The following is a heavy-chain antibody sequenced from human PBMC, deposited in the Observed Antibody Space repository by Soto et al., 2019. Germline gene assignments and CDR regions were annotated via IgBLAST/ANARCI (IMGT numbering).Heavy chain of an antibody. V-gene: IGHV5-51*01. CDR2: IYPGDSDT. J-gene: IGHJ3*02. CDR1: GYSFTSYW. CDR3: ASKGHSGYDYYAFDI. D-gene: IGHD5-12*01. Sequence: GESLKISCKGSGYSFTSYWIGWVRQMPGKGLEWMGIIYPGDSDTRYSPSFQGQVTISADKSISTAYLQWSSLKASDTAMYYCASKGHSGYDYYAFDIWGQGTMVTVSS.